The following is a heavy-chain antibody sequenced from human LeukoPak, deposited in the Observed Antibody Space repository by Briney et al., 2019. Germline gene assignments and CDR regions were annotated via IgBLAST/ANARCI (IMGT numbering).Heavy chain of an antibody. Sequence: GGSMRLSCAASGFTFSSYAMSWVRQAPGKGLEWVSTISGSGGSTYYADSVKGRVTISRDNSKKTLYLQINRLSSDDTAVYYCTRAQGDXXDPWGQGTLVTVSS. V-gene: IGHV3-23*01. CDR2: ISGSGGST. CDR3: TRAQGDXXDP. CDR1: GFTFSSYA. J-gene: IGHJ5*02.